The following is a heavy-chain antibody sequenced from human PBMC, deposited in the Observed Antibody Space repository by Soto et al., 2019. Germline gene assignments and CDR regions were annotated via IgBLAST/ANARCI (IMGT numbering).Heavy chain of an antibody. Sequence: QLQLQQSGPGLVKPSETLSLTCTVSGGSISSTSYYWGWIRQPPGKGLEWIGSIYYSGITYYNPSLKSRVTMSVDTSKNQFSLKLNSMTAADTAVYYCARAIMILPVAKRTFDYWGQGTLVTVSS. D-gene: IGHD3-16*01. J-gene: IGHJ4*02. CDR2: IYYSGIT. V-gene: IGHV4-39*01. CDR1: GGSISSTSYY. CDR3: ARAIMILPVAKRTFDY.